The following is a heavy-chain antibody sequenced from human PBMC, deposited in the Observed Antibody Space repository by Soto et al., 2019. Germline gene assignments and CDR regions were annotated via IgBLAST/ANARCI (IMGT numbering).Heavy chain of an antibody. J-gene: IGHJ4*02. CDR3: AREKPQDCTNGVCWGRHSFDY. V-gene: IGHV6-1*01. CDR1: GDSVSSNSAA. Sequence: QVQLQQSGPGLVKPSQTLSLTCAISGDSVSSNSAAWHWIRQSPSRGLEWLGRTYYRSKWYNDYAVSVKSRITINPDTSKNQFSLQLNSVTPEDTSVYYCAREKPQDCTNGVCWGRHSFDYWGQGTLVTVSS. D-gene: IGHD2-8*01. CDR2: TYYRSKWYN.